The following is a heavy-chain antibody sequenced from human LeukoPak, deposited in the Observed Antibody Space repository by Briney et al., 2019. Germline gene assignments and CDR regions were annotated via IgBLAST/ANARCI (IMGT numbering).Heavy chain of an antibody. CDR2: INHSGST. J-gene: IGHJ4*02. V-gene: IGHV4-39*07. D-gene: IGHD3-3*01. CDR3: ARLWKGDY. CDR1: GGSISSSSYY. Sequence: SETLSLTCTVSGGSISSSSYYWSWIRQPPGKGLEWIGEINHSGSTNYNPSLKSRVTISVDTSKNQFSLKLSSVTAADTAVYYCARLWKGDYWGQGTLVTVSS.